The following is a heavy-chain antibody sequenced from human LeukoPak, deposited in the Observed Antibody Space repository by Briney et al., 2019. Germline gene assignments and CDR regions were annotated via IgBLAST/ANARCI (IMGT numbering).Heavy chain of an antibody. D-gene: IGHD1-26*01. J-gene: IGHJ4*02. CDR1: GYTFTCYG. Sequence: ASVKVSCKASGYTFTCYGISWVRQAPGQGLEWMGWISAYNGNTNYAQKLQGRVTMTTDTSTSTAYMELRSLRSDDTAVYYCARDDGIVGASYFDYWGQGTLVTVSS. V-gene: IGHV1-18*01. CDR3: ARDDGIVGASYFDY. CDR2: ISAYNGNT.